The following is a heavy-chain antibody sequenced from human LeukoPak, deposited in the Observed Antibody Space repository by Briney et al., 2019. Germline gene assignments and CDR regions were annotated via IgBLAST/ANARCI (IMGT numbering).Heavy chain of an antibody. Sequence: QPGGSLRLSCAASGFTFSYYWMSWVRQAPGIGLEWVANIKQDGTEKYYVDSVKGRFTISRDNAENSLYLQMNSLRAEDTALYYCARDLWGGYYHQAIDYWGQGTLVTVSS. CDR1: GFTFSYYW. D-gene: IGHD3-3*01. CDR3: ARDLWGGYYHQAIDY. V-gene: IGHV3-7*01. J-gene: IGHJ4*02. CDR2: IKQDGTEK.